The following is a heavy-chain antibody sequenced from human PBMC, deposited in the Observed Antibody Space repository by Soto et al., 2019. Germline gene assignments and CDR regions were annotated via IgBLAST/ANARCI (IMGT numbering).Heavy chain of an antibody. J-gene: IGHJ6*02. D-gene: IGHD2-15*01. CDR2: IYYSGST. Sequence: SETLSLTCTVSGGSISSSSYYWGWIRQPPGKGLEWIGSIYYSGSTYYNPSLKSRVTISVETSKNQFSLKLSSVTAADTAVYYCARLDSVVVFSSYGMDVWGQGTTVTVSS. V-gene: IGHV4-39*01. CDR1: GGSISSSSYY. CDR3: ARLDSVVVFSSYGMDV.